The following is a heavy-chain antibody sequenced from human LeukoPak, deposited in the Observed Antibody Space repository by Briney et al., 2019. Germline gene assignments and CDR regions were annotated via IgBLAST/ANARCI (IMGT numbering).Heavy chain of an antibody. Sequence: GGSLRLSCAASGFTFSSYAMHWVRQAPGKGLEWVAVISYDGGNKYYADSVKGRFTISRDNSKNTLYLQMNSLRAEDTAVYYCAASYSSGWYGSTVDYWGQGTLVTVSS. CDR1: GFTFSSYA. D-gene: IGHD6-19*01. V-gene: IGHV3-30-3*01. CDR3: AASYSSGWYGSTVDY. CDR2: ISYDGGNK. J-gene: IGHJ4*02.